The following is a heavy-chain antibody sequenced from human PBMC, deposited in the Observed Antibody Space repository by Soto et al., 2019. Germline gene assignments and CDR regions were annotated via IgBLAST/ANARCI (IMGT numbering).Heavy chain of an antibody. CDR2: ISSDSNSI. CDR3: ANLNRRDY. V-gene: IGHV3-21*01. Sequence: GGSLSLSCAASGFTFSSYAMSWVRQAPGKGLEWVSSISSDSNSIYYADSVKGRFTISRDNAKSSLYLQMNCLRADDTAVYYCANLNRRDYWGQGTLVTVSS. J-gene: IGHJ4*02. CDR1: GFTFSSYA.